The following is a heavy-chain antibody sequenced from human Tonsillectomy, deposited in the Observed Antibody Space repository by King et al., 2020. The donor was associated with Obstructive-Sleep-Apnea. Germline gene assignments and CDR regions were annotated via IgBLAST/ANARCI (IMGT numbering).Heavy chain of an antibody. V-gene: IGHV4-30-4*01. CDR1: GDSISSGDYY. Sequence: LQLQESGPGLVKPSQTLSLTCTVSGDSISSGDYYWSWIRQPPGKGLEWIGYSYYNGATSYNPSLRSRVTISVDTSKNQFSLKLSSVTAADTAVYYCARWLTTQRGHFDYWGQGTLVTVSS. J-gene: IGHJ4*02. CDR2: SYYNGAT. D-gene: IGHD4-11*01. CDR3: ARWLTTQRGHFDY.